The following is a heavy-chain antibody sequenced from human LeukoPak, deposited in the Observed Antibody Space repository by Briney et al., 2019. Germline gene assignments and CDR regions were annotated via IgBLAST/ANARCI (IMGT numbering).Heavy chain of an antibody. D-gene: IGHD1-1*01. Sequence: GGSLRLSCAASGFTFSHAWMSWVRQAPGKGLELVARIKNKPDGGTSDYTAPVKGRFTISRDDSKSTLYLQMNSLKTEDTAVYYCTTRGTGTTGILDYWGQGTLVTGSS. J-gene: IGHJ4*02. CDR1: GFTFSHAW. CDR2: IKNKPDGGTS. CDR3: TTRGTGTTGILDY. V-gene: IGHV3-15*01.